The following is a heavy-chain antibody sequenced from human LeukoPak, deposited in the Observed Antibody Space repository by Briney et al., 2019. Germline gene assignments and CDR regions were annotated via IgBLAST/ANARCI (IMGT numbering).Heavy chain of an antibody. Sequence: PGGSLRLSCAASGFTFSSYGMHWVRQAPGKGLEWVAVISYDGSNKYYADSVKGRFTISRDNSKNTLYLQMNSLRAEDTAVYYCARTSTSGSYYPDYWGQGTLVTVSS. CDR1: GFTFSSYG. CDR3: ARTSTSGSYYPDY. J-gene: IGHJ4*02. D-gene: IGHD1-26*01. V-gene: IGHV3-30*03. CDR2: ISYDGSNK.